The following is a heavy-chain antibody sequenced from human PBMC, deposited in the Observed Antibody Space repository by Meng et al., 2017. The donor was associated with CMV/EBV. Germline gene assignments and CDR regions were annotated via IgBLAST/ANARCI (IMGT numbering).Heavy chain of an antibody. D-gene: IGHD3-3*01. J-gene: IGHJ6*02. Sequence: SVKVSCKASGGTFSSYAISWVRQAPEQGLEWMGGIIPILGIANYAQKFQGRVTITADKSTSTAYMELSSLRSEDTAVYYCARDRPDTYYDFWSGMYYGMDVWGQGTTVTVSS. CDR3: ARDRPDTYYDFWSGMYYGMDV. CDR1: GGTFSSYA. V-gene: IGHV1-69*10. CDR2: IIPILGIA.